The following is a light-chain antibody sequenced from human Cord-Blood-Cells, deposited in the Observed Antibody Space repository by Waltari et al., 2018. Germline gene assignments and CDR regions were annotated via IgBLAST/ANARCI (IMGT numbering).Light chain of an antibody. V-gene: IGKV3-15*01. J-gene: IGKJ4*01. CDR2: GAS. Sequence: EIVMTQSPATLSVSPGERATLSCRASQSVCSNLAWYQQKPGQAPSLLIYGASTRATGIPARFSGSGSGTEFTLTISSLQSEDFAVYYCQQYNNWPPLTFGGGTKVEIK. CDR1: QSVCSN. CDR3: QQYNNWPPLT.